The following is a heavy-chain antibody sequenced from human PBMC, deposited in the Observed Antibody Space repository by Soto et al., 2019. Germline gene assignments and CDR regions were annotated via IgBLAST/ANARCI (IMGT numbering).Heavy chain of an antibody. J-gene: IGHJ6*02. CDR1: GGSISSGGYY. V-gene: IGHV4-31*03. Sequence: QVQLQESGPGLVKPSQTLSLTCTVSGGSISSGGYYWSWIRQHPGKGLEWIGYIYYSGSTYYNPSLTSRITISVDTSKNQFSLKLSSVAAADTAVYYCAREVQQLVRGEDYFYYYGMDVWGQGTTVTVSS. CDR2: IYYSGST. CDR3: AREVQQLVRGEDYFYYYGMDV. D-gene: IGHD6-13*01.